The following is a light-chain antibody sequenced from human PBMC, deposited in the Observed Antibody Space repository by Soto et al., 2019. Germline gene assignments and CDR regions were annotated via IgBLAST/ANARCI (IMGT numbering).Light chain of an antibody. J-gene: IGKJ1*01. V-gene: IGKV1-9*01. CDR2: TAS. Sequence: DIHLTQSPSFLSASVGDRVTITCRASQGISTYLAWYQQKPGKAPNLLIYTASTLQTGVPSRFSGSAFGTEFTLTISSLQPEDFATYYCQQLAGFPITFGQGTKVDI. CDR1: QGISTY. CDR3: QQLAGFPIT.